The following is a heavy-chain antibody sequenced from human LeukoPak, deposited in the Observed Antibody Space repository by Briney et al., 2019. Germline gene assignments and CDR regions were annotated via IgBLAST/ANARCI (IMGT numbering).Heavy chain of an antibody. D-gene: IGHD5-18*01. CDR2: INPRSGGT. V-gene: IGHV1-2*02. CDR3: ARDRDSYGDYYFFYMDV. CDR1: GYTFNSYK. Sequence: ASVKVSFKGSGYTFNSYKIDWVGQGPGQGMERMGWINPRSGGTNSTQIFQDRVTITRDTSISTLYMELSRLRSDDTAVYYCARDRDSYGDYYFFYMDVWGKGTTVAVSS. J-gene: IGHJ6*03.